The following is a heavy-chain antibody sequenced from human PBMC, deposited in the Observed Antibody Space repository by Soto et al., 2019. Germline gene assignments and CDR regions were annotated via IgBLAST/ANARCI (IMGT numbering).Heavy chain of an antibody. Sequence: EVQLLESGEGWLQPGGSLRLSCAVSGFSFSTYAMSWVRQAPGKGLLWVSGISAGGGNTYYADSVRGRFTISRDNSKDTRYLQISSLRAEDTAFYYCAKHAEYQLVSWFDPWGQGTLLTVPS. J-gene: IGHJ5*02. D-gene: IGHD2-2*01. CDR1: GFSFSTYA. CDR2: ISAGGGNT. V-gene: IGHV3-23*01. CDR3: AKHAEYQLVSWFDP.